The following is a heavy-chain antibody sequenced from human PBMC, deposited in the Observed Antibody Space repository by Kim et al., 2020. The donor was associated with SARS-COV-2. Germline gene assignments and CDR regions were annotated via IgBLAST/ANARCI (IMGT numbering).Heavy chain of an antibody. CDR3: AHTRWVRGSYYFDY. V-gene: IGHV2-5*01. J-gene: IGHJ4*02. D-gene: IGHD1-26*01. Sequence: SPSLKSRLTITKDTSKNQVVLTMTNMDPVDTATYYCAHTRWVRGSYYFDYWGQGTLVTVSS.